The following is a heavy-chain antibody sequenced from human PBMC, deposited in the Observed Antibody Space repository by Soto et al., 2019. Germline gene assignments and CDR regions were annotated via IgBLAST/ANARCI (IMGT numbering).Heavy chain of an antibody. CDR2: IKGDESTT. V-gene: IGHV3-74*01. CDR1: GFTFRNYW. Sequence: PGGPLLLSCEASGFTFRNYWMHWVSQAPGKGLVWVSRIKGDESTTDYADSVEGRFTISRENAKNTVYLQMNSLRAEDTAVHYCARGLRGRCGNDYWGQGTLVPVSS. D-gene: IGHD6-19*01. CDR3: ARGLRGRCGNDY. J-gene: IGHJ4*02.